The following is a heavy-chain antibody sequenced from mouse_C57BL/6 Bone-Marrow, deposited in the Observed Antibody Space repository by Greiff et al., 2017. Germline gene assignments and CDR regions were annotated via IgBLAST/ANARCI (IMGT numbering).Heavy chain of an antibody. Sequence: VQLQQSGAELVKPGASVKISCKASGYAFSSYWMNWVKQRPGKGLEWIGQIYPGDGDTNYNGKFKGKATLTADKSSSTAYMQLSSLTSEDSAVYFCARGNYYGSSRSWGNYWGQGTTLTVSS. CDR2: IYPGDGDT. CDR3: ARGNYYGSSRSWGNY. CDR1: GYAFSSYW. J-gene: IGHJ2*01. D-gene: IGHD1-1*01. V-gene: IGHV1-80*01.